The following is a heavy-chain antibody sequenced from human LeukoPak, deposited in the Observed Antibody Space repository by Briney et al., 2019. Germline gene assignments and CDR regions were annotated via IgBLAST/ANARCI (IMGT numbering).Heavy chain of an antibody. CDR2: ISWNSGSI. J-gene: IGHJ4*02. D-gene: IGHD3-22*01. CDR1: GFTFDDYA. Sequence: GRSLRLSCAASGFTFDDYAMHWVRQAPGKGLEWVSGISWNSGSIGYADSVKGRFTITRDNAKNSLYLQMNSLRAEDTALYYCATHFRGSGYYSYWGQGTLVTVSS. CDR3: ATHFRGSGYYSY. V-gene: IGHV3-9*01.